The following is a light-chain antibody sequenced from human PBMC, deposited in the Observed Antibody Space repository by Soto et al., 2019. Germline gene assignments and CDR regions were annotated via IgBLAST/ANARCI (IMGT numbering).Light chain of an antibody. CDR3: QHSYGTPRT. Sequence: DIQMTQSPSSLSASVGDRVTITCRASQSISTYLNWYQHKPGKAPKVLIYAVSSLQSGVPSRMSGSGSGTDFTLTITSLQPEDSATYYCQHSYGTPRTFGQGTKVEIK. J-gene: IGKJ1*01. CDR2: AVS. CDR1: QSISTY. V-gene: IGKV1-39*01.